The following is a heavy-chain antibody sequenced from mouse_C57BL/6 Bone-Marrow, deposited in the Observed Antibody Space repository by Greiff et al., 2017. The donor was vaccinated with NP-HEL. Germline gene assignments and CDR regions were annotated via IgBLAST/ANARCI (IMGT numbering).Heavy chain of an antibody. Sequence: DVKLVESGGGLVKPGGSLKLSCAASGFTFSDYGMHWVRQAPEKGLEWVAYISSGSSTIYYADTVKGRFTISRDNAKNTLFLQMTSLRSEDTAMYYCAKNHYGSSYDWGQGTTLTVSS. V-gene: IGHV5-17*01. D-gene: IGHD1-1*01. CDR1: GFTFSDYG. CDR2: ISSGSSTI. J-gene: IGHJ2*01. CDR3: AKNHYGSSYD.